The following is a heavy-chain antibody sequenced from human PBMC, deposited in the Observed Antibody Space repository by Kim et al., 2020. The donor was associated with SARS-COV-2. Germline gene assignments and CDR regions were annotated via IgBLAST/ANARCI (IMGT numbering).Heavy chain of an antibody. CDR3: ARVFHGSGYYPRIYYFDY. V-gene: IGHV4-31*03. Sequence: SETLSLTCTVSGGSISSGGYYWSWIRQHPGKGLEWIGYIYYSGSTYYNPSLKSRVTISVDTSKNQFSLKLSSVTAADTAVYYCARVFHGSGYYPRIYYFDYWGQGTLVTVSS. D-gene: IGHD3-22*01. CDR1: GGSISSGGYY. CDR2: IYYSGST. J-gene: IGHJ4*02.